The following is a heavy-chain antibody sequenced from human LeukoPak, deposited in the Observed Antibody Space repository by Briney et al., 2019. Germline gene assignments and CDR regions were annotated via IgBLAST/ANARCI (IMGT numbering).Heavy chain of an antibody. V-gene: IGHV4-59*01. CDR2: IYYSGST. J-gene: IGHJ4*02. CDR3: AREIRWGAVAL. CDR1: GGSISSYY. Sequence: PSETLSLTCTVSGGSISSYYWSWIRQPPGKGLEWIGYIYYSGSTNYNPSLKSRVTISVDTSKDQFSLRLSSVTAADTAVYYCAREIRWGAVALWGQGTLVIVSS. D-gene: IGHD6-19*01.